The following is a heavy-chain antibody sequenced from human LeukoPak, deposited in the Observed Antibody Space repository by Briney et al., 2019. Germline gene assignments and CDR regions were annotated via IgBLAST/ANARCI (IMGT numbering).Heavy chain of an antibody. CDR3: ARWASTSSTEFGY. CDR2: ISGDGGST. D-gene: IGHD6-13*01. J-gene: IGHJ4*02. V-gene: IGHV3-43*02. CDR1: GFTFDDYA. Sequence: GGSLRLSCAASGFTFDDYAMHWVRQAPGKGLEWVSLISGDGGSTYYADSVKGRFTISRDNSKNSLYLQMNSLRTEDTALYYFARWASTSSTEFGYGVQGTLGTVS.